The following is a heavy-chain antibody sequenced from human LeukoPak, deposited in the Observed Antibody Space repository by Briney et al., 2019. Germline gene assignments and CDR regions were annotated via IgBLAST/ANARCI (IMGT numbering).Heavy chain of an antibody. V-gene: IGHV3-7*01. J-gene: IGHJ4*02. CDR2: IKEDGSEK. CDR3: ARELVLRHSSDY. D-gene: IGHD4-17*01. Sequence: GGSLRLSCAASGFPFSTYWMTWVRQAPGRGLEWVANIKEDGSEKFYVDSVKGRSTISRDNAKNSLYLQMNSLRAEDTAIYYCARELVLRHSSDYWGQGTLVTVSS. CDR1: GFPFSTYW.